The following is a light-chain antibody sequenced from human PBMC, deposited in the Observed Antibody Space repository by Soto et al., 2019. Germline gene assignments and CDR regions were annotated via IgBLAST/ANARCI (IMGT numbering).Light chain of an antibody. V-gene: IGKV1-39*01. CDR2: DAS. J-gene: IGKJ2*01. CDR1: QTISTY. CDR3: QLSDSTPYT. Sequence: DIQMTKYQTPLSFSDGDRVPLPCRASQTISTYLNWYQQKPGQAPRLLIYDASSLLSGVPSRFSGSGSGTDFTLTIASLQPEDFSTYYCQLSDSTPYTLAQGTKVDNK.